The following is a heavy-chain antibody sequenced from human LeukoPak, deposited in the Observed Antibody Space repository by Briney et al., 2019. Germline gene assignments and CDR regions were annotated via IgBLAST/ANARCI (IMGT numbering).Heavy chain of an antibody. J-gene: IGHJ4*02. Sequence: VASVKVSCKASGYTFTGYYMHWVRQAPGQGLEWMGWINPNSGGTNYAQKFQGWVTMTRDTSISTAYMELSRLRSDDTAVYYCASSNRYSSGWDFDYWGQGTLVTVSS. CDR3: ASSNRYSSGWDFDY. CDR2: INPNSGGT. CDR1: GYTFTGYY. D-gene: IGHD6-19*01. V-gene: IGHV1-2*04.